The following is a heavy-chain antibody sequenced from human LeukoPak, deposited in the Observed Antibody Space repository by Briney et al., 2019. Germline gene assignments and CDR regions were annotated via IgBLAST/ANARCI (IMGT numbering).Heavy chain of an antibody. V-gene: IGHV3-21*01. CDR1: GFTFSSYA. D-gene: IGHD6-25*01. J-gene: IGHJ5*02. Sequence: PGGSLRLSCAASGFTFSSYAMSWVRQAPGKGLEWVSSISSSSSYIYYADSVKGRFTISRDNAKNSLYLQMNSLRAEDTAVYYRARDRLAANNWFDPWGQGTLVTVSS. CDR3: ARDRLAANNWFDP. CDR2: ISSSSSYI.